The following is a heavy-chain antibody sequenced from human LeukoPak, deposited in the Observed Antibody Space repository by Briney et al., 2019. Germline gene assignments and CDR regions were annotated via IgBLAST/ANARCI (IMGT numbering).Heavy chain of an antibody. CDR2: VYPGDSDT. D-gene: IGHD2-2*01. CDR1: GYSFTSYW. Sequence: GESLRISCKGSGYSFTSYWIGWVRQMPGKGLEWMGIVYPGDSDTRYSPSFQGQVTISADKSISTAYLQWSSLKASDTAMYYCARAPGGESGQLLLDYWGQGTLVTVSS. J-gene: IGHJ4*02. V-gene: IGHV5-51*01. CDR3: ARAPGGESGQLLLDY.